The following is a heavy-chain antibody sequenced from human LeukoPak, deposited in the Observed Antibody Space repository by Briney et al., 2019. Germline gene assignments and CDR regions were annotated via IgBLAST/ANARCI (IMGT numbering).Heavy chain of an antibody. CDR3: ARGRREDDSTLYTDY. D-gene: IGHD3-16*01. V-gene: IGHV4-34*01. Sequence: SETLSLTCAVSGASFSGYYWSWIRQPPGKGLEWIGEINHSGRTNYNPSLKSRVTISIDTSKKQFSLKLSSVTAADTAVYYCARGRREDDSTLYTDYWGQGTLVTVSS. CDR1: GASFSGYY. J-gene: IGHJ4*02. CDR2: INHSGRT.